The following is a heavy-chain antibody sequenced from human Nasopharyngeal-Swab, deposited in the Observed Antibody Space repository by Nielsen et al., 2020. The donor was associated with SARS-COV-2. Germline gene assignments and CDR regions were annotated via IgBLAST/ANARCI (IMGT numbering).Heavy chain of an antibody. V-gene: IGHV1-18*01. D-gene: IGHD3-10*01. Sequence: WVRQAPGQGLEWMGWISGYNGKTNYAEKFQDRVTMTTDTSTYTAYMELRSLRSDDTATYYCAREGAMVRSYGMDVWGQGTTVTVSS. CDR3: AREGAMVRSYGMDV. J-gene: IGHJ6*02. CDR2: ISGYNGKT.